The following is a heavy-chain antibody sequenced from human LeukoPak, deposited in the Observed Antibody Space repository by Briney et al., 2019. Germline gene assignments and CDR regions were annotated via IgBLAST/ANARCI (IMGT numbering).Heavy chain of an antibody. V-gene: IGHV3-23*01. CDR1: AFTFSRSA. Sequence: PGGCLRLSCAASAFTFSRSAMSWVRQAPGKGLEWVSGICGCGGITNYADSVKGRFTISRDNSNNPLSLQMNSLRVEDTAVYYCAKGGSTVTTEDVVDYWGQGTLVTVSS. J-gene: IGHJ4*02. D-gene: IGHD4-17*01. CDR2: ICGCGGIT. CDR3: AKGGSTVTTEDVVDY.